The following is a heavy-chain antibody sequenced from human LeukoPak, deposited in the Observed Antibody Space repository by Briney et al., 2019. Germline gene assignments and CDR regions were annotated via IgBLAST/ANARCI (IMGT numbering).Heavy chain of an antibody. D-gene: IGHD3-22*01. Sequence: SVKVSCKASGGTFTSYTISWVRQAPGQGLEWMVRIIPVFGEANYAQKFQGRVTISADKSTNTAYMELSSLRSEDTAVYYCAGGAGITLIAADFWGQGTLLTVSS. J-gene: IGHJ4*02. CDR1: GGTFTSYT. V-gene: IGHV1-69*08. CDR3: AGGAGITLIAADF. CDR2: IIPVFGEA.